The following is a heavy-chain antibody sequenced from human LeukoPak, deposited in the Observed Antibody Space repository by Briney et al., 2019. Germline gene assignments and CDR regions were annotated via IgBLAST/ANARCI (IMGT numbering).Heavy chain of an antibody. Sequence: SETLSLTCTVSGGSISSGSYYWSWIRQPAGKGLEWIGRIYTSGSTNYNPSLKSRVTISVDTSKNQFSLKLSSVTAADTAVYYRAHGSYPDAFNIWGQGTMVTVSS. V-gene: IGHV4-61*02. CDR3: AHGSYPDAFNI. J-gene: IGHJ3*02. CDR1: GGSISSGSYY. D-gene: IGHD1-26*01. CDR2: IYTSGST.